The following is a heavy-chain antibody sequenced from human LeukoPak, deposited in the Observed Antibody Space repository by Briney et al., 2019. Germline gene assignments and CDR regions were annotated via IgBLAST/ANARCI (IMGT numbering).Heavy chain of an antibody. Sequence: GASVKVSCKASGYTFTGYYMHWVRQAPGQGLEWMGWINPNSGGTNYAQKFQGRVTMTRDTSISTAYMELSRLRSDDTAVYYCARDSEPAAAPSYMDVWGKGTTVTVSS. CDR2: INPNSGGT. CDR1: GYTFTGYY. V-gene: IGHV1-2*02. CDR3: ARDSEPAAAPSYMDV. J-gene: IGHJ6*03. D-gene: IGHD2-2*01.